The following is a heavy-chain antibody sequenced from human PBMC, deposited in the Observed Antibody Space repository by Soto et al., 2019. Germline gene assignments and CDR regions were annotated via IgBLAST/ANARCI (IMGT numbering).Heavy chain of an antibody. D-gene: IGHD3-3*01. J-gene: IGHJ6*02. CDR3: ARDARSPYDSRIGYYYYYGMDV. Sequence: QVQLQESGPGLVKPSETLSLTCTVSGGSVSSGSYYWSWIRQPPGKGLEWIGYIYYSGSTNYNPPPKSRVTISVDTSKNQFSLKLSSVTAADTAVYYCARDARSPYDSRIGYYYYYGMDVWGQGTTVTVSS. V-gene: IGHV4-61*01. CDR1: GGSVSSGSYY. CDR2: IYYSGST.